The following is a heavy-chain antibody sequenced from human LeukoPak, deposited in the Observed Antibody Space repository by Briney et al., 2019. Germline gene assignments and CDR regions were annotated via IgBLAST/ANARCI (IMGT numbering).Heavy chain of an antibody. Sequence: ASAKVSCKASGYTFTGYYMHWVRQAPGQGLEWMGWINPNSGDTKYAQKFQGRVTMTRDTSISTAYMELTRISSDDTAVYYCARDHGDNLGSFDYWGQGTLVTVSS. J-gene: IGHJ4*02. CDR1: GYTFTGYY. D-gene: IGHD4-17*01. CDR2: INPNSGDT. V-gene: IGHV1-2*02. CDR3: ARDHGDNLGSFDY.